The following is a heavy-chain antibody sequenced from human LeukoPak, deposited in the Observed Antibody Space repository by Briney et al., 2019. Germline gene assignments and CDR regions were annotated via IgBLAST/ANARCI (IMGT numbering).Heavy chain of an antibody. CDR2: FTGGRSGAT. CDR3: ARAGSPGSVDY. Sequence: SGGSLRLSCVASGFTFSNYAMSWVRQAPGKGLEWVSTFTGGRSGATYYADSVKGRFTISTDNSKNTLYLQMHSLRVEDTAVYSCARAGSPGSVDYWGQGTLVTVSS. J-gene: IGHJ4*02. D-gene: IGHD1-1*01. CDR1: GFTFSNYA. V-gene: IGHV3-23*01.